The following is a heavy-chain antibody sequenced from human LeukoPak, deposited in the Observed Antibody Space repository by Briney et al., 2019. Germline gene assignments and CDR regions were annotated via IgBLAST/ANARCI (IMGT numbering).Heavy chain of an antibody. CDR2: INPNAGDT. J-gene: IGHJ4*02. Sequence: ASLKVSCKTSGYTFTDSYMHWVRQAPGQGLEWIGWINPNAGDTTYAQGFHGRVTMTRDTSISTVYMELNSLKLDDTAVYYCTREGRVGVPFDYWGQGALVTVSS. V-gene: IGHV1-2*02. CDR1: GYTFTDSY. D-gene: IGHD2-15*01. CDR3: TREGRVGVPFDY.